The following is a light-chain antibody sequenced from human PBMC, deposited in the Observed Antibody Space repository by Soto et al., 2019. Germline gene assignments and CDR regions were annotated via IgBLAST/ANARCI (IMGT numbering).Light chain of an antibody. V-gene: IGLV2-8*01. CDR3: SSYAGSNFWV. CDR2: EVS. J-gene: IGLJ3*02. Sequence: QSVLTQPPSASGSPGQSVTISCTGTSSDIGGYNYVSWFQQHPGKVPKLMIYEVSKRPSGVPDRFSGSKSGNTASLTVSGLQAEDEADYYCSSYAGSNFWVFGGGSKLTVL. CDR1: SSDIGGYNY.